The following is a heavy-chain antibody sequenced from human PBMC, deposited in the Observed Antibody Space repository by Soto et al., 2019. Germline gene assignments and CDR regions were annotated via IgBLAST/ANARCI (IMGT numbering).Heavy chain of an antibody. Sequence: EVQLLESGGGLVQPGGSLRLSCAASGFIFSSYAMSWVRQAPGKGLEWVSAISGSGTTAYYADSVKGRFTFSRDNYKKTMYLQRNSLRAEDTAVYYCAKTTDGWFSAFEIWGQGTMVTVSS. D-gene: IGHD6-19*01. J-gene: IGHJ3*02. CDR3: AKTTDGWFSAFEI. CDR2: ISGSGTTA. CDR1: GFIFSSYA. V-gene: IGHV3-23*01.